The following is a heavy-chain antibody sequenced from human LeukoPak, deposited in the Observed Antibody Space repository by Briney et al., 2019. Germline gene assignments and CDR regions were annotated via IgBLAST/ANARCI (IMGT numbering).Heavy chain of an antibody. D-gene: IGHD4-17*01. V-gene: IGHV3-7*03. CDR2: IKQGGREK. J-gene: IGHJ4*02. Sequence: GGSLRLSCAASGFTFSSYAMHWVRQAPGKGLEWVANIKQGGREKNYVDSVKGRFTVSRDDAMNSLYLQMNSLGAEDTAIYYCARGPNYGARTDYLDYWGQGTLVTVSS. CDR3: ARGPNYGARTDYLDY. CDR1: GFTFSSYA.